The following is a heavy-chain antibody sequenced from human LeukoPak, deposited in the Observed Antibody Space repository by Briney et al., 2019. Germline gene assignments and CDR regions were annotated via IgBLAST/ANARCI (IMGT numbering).Heavy chain of an antibody. V-gene: IGHV4-61*02. CDR3: ATTMVRGVITAGYYYYYMDV. CDR2: LYTSGRT. D-gene: IGHD3-10*01. Sequence: SETMSLTCTVSGYSISSGYYWSWIRQPAGKGVEWIGLLYTSGRTIYKPSLKSGVTISVDTSKNQFSLKLSSVTAADTAVYYCATTMVRGVITAGYYYYYMDVWGKGTPVTVSS. CDR1: GYSISSGYY. J-gene: IGHJ6*03.